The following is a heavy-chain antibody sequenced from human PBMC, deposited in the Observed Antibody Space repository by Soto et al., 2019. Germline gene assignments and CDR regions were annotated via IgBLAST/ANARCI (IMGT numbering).Heavy chain of an antibody. J-gene: IGHJ1*01. V-gene: IGHV3-15*01. Sequence: EVQLVESGGGLVKPGGSLRLSCAASGFIYSNAWMSWVRQAPGKGLEWVGRIKSKTDGGTTDYAAPVKGRFTISRDDSKNTLYLQMNSLKTEDTAVYYCTTDQNRSGYLYSPQYLQHWGQGTLVTVSS. CDR2: IKSKTDGGTT. CDR1: GFIYSNAW. CDR3: TTDQNRSGYLYSPQYLQH. D-gene: IGHD3-22*01.